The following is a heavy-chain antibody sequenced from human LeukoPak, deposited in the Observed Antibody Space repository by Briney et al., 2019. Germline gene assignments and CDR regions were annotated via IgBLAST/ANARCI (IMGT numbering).Heavy chain of an antibody. Sequence: GESLRLSCAASGFTFSSYWMNWVRQAPGKGLVWVSRIASDGSSTTYADSVKGRFSISRDNAKNTLYLQMNSLRVEDTAVYYCARGRPHGNDYWGQGTLVTVSS. CDR2: IASDGSST. J-gene: IGHJ4*02. V-gene: IGHV3-74*01. CDR1: GFTFSSYW. D-gene: IGHD4-23*01. CDR3: ARGRPHGNDY.